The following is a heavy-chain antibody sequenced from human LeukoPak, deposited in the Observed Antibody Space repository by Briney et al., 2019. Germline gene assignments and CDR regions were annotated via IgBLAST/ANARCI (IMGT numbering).Heavy chain of an antibody. D-gene: IGHD2-15*01. V-gene: IGHV1-2*02. J-gene: IGHJ4*02. Sequence: ASVKVSRKASGYTFTGYYMHWVRQAPGQGLEWMGWINPNSGGTNYAQKFQGRVTMTRDTSISTAYMELSRLRSDDTAVYYCARGLPRYCSGGSCYSSPFDYWGQGTLVTVSS. CDR1: GYTFTGYY. CDR2: INPNSGGT. CDR3: ARGLPRYCSGGSCYSSPFDY.